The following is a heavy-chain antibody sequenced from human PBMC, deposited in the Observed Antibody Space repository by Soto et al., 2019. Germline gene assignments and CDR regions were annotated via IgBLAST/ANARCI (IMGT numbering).Heavy chain of an antibody. CDR2: ISGSGGSP. Sequence: EVQLLESGGGLVQPGGSLRLSCAASGFTFSSYAMSWVRQAPGKGLERVSAISGSGGSPYYADSVKGRFTISRDNSKNTLYLQMNSLRAEDTAVYYCAKDDATYYYGMDVWGQGTTVTVSS. CDR1: GFTFSSYA. CDR3: AKDDATYYYGMDV. J-gene: IGHJ6*02. D-gene: IGHD1-26*01. V-gene: IGHV3-23*01.